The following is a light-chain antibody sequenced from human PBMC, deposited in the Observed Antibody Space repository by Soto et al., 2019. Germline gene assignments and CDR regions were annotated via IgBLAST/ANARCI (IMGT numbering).Light chain of an antibody. CDR1: ESVRTY. J-gene: IGKJ5*01. Sequence: EIVLTQSPVTLSLSPGERATLSCRASESVRTYLAWYQQKPGQAPRLLIYGAFNRATGIPARFSGSGSGTDFTLTISSLEPEDFAVYYCQQRNIWPPVTFGQGTRLEIK. CDR3: QQRNIWPPVT. CDR2: GAF. V-gene: IGKV3-11*01.